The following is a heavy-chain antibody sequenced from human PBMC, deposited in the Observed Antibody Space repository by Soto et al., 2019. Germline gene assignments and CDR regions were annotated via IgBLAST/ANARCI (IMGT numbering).Heavy chain of an antibody. Sequence: PGGSLRLSCAASGFTFDDYAMHWVRQVPGKGLEWVSGINWNSGSIGYAGSVKGRFTISRDNAKNSLYLQMNSLRAEDTAVYYCARGWSLSFRSHSSPLNWFDPWGQGTLVTVSS. V-gene: IGHV3-9*01. CDR1: GFTFDDYA. D-gene: IGHD6-13*01. CDR3: ARGWSLSFRSHSSPLNWFDP. CDR2: INWNSGSI. J-gene: IGHJ5*02.